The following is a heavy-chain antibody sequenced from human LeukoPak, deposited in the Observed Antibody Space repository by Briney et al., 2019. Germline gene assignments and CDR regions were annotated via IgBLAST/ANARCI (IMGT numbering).Heavy chain of an antibody. CDR1: GFTFSSYA. CDR2: ISGSGGST. J-gene: IGHJ4*02. CDR3: ARRDGYTFDY. Sequence: PGGSLRLSCAASGFTFSSYAMSWVRQAPGKGLEWVSAISGSGGSTYYADSVKGRFTISRDNAKNSLYLQMNSLRAEDTAVYYCARRDGYTFDYWGQGTLVTVSS. D-gene: IGHD5-24*01. V-gene: IGHV3-23*01.